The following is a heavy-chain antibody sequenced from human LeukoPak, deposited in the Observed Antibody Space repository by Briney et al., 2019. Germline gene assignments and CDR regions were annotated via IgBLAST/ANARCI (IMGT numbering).Heavy chain of an antibody. V-gene: IGHV3-23*01. D-gene: IGHD3-10*01. J-gene: IGHJ4*02. Sequence: PGGSLRLSCAASGFTFSSYWMSWVRQAPGKGLEWVSAISGSGGSTYYADSVKGRFTISRDNSKNTLYLQMNSLRAEDTAVYYCAKAPSNDPSGDYWGQGTLVTVSS. CDR2: ISGSGGST. CDR1: GFTFSSYW. CDR3: AKAPSNDPSGDY.